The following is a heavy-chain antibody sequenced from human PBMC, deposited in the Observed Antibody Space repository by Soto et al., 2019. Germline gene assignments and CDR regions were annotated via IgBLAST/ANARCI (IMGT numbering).Heavy chain of an antibody. D-gene: IGHD6-13*01. Sequence: GGSLRLSCGGSGFTFRNYALTWVRQAPGKGLEWASLITGSGGNTYYADSVKGRFTISRDNSKNTLYLQMNSLRVEDTAVYYCTGGISRYYFDFWGRGALVTVSS. CDR1: GFTFRNYA. V-gene: IGHV3-23*01. J-gene: IGHJ4*02. CDR2: ITGSGGNT. CDR3: TGGISRYYFDF.